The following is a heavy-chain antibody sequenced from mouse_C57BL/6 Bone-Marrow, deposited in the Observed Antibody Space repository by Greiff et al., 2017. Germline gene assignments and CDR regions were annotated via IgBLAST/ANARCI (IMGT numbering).Heavy chain of an antibody. D-gene: IGHD1-1*01. CDR3: ARGNYYGSSGAWFDY. CDR1: GYTFTNYW. J-gene: IGHJ3*01. V-gene: IGHV1-52*01. CDR2: IDPSDSET. Sequence: VQLQQPGAELVRPGSSVKLSCKASGYTFTNYWMHWVKQRPIQGLEWIGNIDPSDSETHYNQKFKDKATLTVDKSSSTAYMQLSRLTSEDSAVYYCARGNYYGSSGAWFDYWGQGTLVTVSA.